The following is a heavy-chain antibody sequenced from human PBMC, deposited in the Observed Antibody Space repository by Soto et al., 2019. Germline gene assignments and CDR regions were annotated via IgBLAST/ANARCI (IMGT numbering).Heavy chain of an antibody. J-gene: IGHJ4*02. Sequence: ASVKVSCKASGYTFTSYGISWVRQAPGQGLEWMGWISAYNGNTNYAQKLQGRVTMTTDTSTSTAYMELRSLRSDDTAVYYCARDNSVDYGDYGVPVYFDYWGQGTLVTSPQ. CDR3: ARDNSVDYGDYGVPVYFDY. V-gene: IGHV1-18*01. CDR2: ISAYNGNT. CDR1: GYTFTSYG. D-gene: IGHD4-17*01.